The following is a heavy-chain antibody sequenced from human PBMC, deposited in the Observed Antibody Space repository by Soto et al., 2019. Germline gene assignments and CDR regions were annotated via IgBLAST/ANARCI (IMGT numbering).Heavy chain of an antibody. V-gene: IGHV3-7*01. CDR3: AGEYSSSSGVSPYYYGMDV. CDR1: GFTFSSYW. CDR2: IKQDGSEK. J-gene: IGHJ6*02. Sequence: EVQLVESGGGLVQPGGSLRLSCAASGFTFSSYWMSWVRQAPGKGLEWVAYIKQDGSEKYYVDSVKGRFTISRDNAKNSLYLQMNSLRAEDTAVYYCAGEYSSSSGVSPYYYGMDVWGQGTTVTVSS. D-gene: IGHD6-6*01.